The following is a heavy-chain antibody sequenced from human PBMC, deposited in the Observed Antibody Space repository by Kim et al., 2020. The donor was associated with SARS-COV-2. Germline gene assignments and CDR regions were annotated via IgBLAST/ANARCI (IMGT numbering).Heavy chain of an antibody. J-gene: IGHJ3*02. D-gene: IGHD6-19*01. Sequence: YYADSVKGRFTISRDNSKNTLYLQMNSLRAEDTAVYYCAKQWLSVWAFDIWGQGTMVTVSS. CDR3: AKQWLSVWAFDI. V-gene: IGHV3-23*01.